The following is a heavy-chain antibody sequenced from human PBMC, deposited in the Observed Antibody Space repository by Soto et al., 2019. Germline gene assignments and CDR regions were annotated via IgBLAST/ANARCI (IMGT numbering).Heavy chain of an antibody. Sequence: QVQLVESGGGVVQPGRSLRLSCAASGFTFSTYAMHWVRQAPGKGLEWVAVISSDGSNKFCADSVKGRCTISRDNPKNTLYLQMNSLRVEDTAVYYCARGEHSSQAGPIYFYHWGQGTLVTVSS. V-gene: IGHV3-30-3*01. J-gene: IGHJ1*01. CDR1: GFTFSTYA. CDR2: ISSDGSNK. D-gene: IGHD3-22*01. CDR3: ARGEHSSQAGPIYFYH.